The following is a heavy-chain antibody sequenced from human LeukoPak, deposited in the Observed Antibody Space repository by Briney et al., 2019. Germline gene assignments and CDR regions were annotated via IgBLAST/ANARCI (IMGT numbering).Heavy chain of an antibody. J-gene: IGHJ5*01. D-gene: IGHD2-2*01. V-gene: IGHV3-7*03. Sequence: GGSLRLSCAAFGFTFSDYWMSWVRQAPGKGLEWVANIKQDGREKYYVDSVKGRFTISRDNTKNTLYLQMNSLRAEDTAVYYCAKDRHAPGRYCSSTSCFPFDSWGQGTLVTVSS. CDR1: GFTFSDYW. CDR3: AKDRHAPGRYCSSTSCFPFDS. CDR2: IKQDGREK.